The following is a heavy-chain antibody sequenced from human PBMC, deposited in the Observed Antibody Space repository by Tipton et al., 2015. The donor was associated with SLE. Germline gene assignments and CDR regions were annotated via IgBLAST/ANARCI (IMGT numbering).Heavy chain of an antibody. D-gene: IGHD3-10*01. Sequence: SLRLSCAASGFTFSSYGMHWVRQAPGKGLEWVAVISYDGSNKYYADSVKGRFTISRDNSKNTLYLQMNSLRAEDTAVYYCAKRPGHYYGSGSFDYWGQGTLVTVSS. CDR2: ISYDGSNK. CDR1: GFTFSSYG. J-gene: IGHJ4*02. V-gene: IGHV3-30*18. CDR3: AKRPGHYYGSGSFDY.